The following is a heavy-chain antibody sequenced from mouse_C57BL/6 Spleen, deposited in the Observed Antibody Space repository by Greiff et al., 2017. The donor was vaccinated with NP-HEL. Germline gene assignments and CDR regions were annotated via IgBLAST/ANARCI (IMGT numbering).Heavy chain of an antibody. CDR3: ARDHYGSSKGYFDV. CDR2: INYDGSST. V-gene: IGHV5-16*01. D-gene: IGHD1-1*01. J-gene: IGHJ1*03. CDR1: GFTFSDYY. Sequence: EVKLMESEGGLVQPGSSMKLSCTASGFTFSDYYMAWVRQVPEKGLEWVANINYDGSSTYYLDSLKSRFIISRDNAKNILYLQMSSLKSEDTATYYCARDHYGSSKGYFDVWGTGTTVTVSS.